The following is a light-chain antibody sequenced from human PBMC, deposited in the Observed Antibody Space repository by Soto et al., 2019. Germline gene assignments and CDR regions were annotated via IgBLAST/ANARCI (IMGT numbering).Light chain of an antibody. J-gene: IGKJ2*02. V-gene: IGKV3-15*01. CDR3: QQYNNWPPCT. CDR1: QSVSSN. CDR2: DAS. Sequence: ETVMTQSPATLSVSPGERATLSCRASQSVSSNLAWYQQKPGQAPRLLIYDASTRATGIPDRFSGSGSGTEFTLTISSLQSEDFAVYYCQQYNNWPPCTFGQGTKLEIK.